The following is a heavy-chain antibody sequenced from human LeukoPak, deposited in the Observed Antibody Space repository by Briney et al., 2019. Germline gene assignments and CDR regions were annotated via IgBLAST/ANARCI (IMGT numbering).Heavy chain of an antibody. J-gene: IGHJ3*02. D-gene: IGHD3-10*01. V-gene: IGHV4-59*02. CDR3: ARSDYYGSGSHTVFDAFDI. Sequence: SETLSLTCTVSGGSVNNYFWSWIRRPPGKGLEWIGYIDDSGNTDYNPSLKSQVSISVAKSKNQFFLKLSSVTAADTAMYYCARSDYYGSGSHTVFDAFDIWGQGTRVTVSS. CDR1: GGSVNNYF. CDR2: IDDSGNT.